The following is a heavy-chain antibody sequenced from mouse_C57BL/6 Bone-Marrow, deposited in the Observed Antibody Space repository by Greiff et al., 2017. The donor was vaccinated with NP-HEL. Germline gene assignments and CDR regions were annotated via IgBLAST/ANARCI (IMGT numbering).Heavy chain of an antibody. J-gene: IGHJ4*01. CDR3: ARHNYDFYAMDY. CDR1: GFSLPSYG. CDR2: IWSDGST. V-gene: IGHV2-6-1*01. D-gene: IGHD1-1*01. Sequence: QVQLKESGPGLVAPSQSLSITCTVSGFSLPSYGVHWVRQPPGKGLEWLVVIWSDGSTTYNSALKSRLSIRKDNSKSHVFVKMNSLQTDDTAMYYCARHNYDFYAMDYWGQGTSVTVSS.